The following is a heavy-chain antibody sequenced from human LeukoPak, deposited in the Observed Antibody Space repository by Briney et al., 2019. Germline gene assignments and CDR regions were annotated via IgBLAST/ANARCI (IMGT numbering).Heavy chain of an antibody. D-gene: IGHD3-3*01. CDR1: GFTFDDYA. CDR2: ISWNSGSI. Sequence: HPGGSLRLSCAASGFTFDDYAMHWVRQAPGKGLEWVSGISWNSGSIGYADSVKGRFTISRDNAKNSLYLQMNSLRAEDTALYYCAKGERDFGVVMHYWGQGTLVTVSS. CDR3: AKGERDFGVVMHY. J-gene: IGHJ4*02. V-gene: IGHV3-9*01.